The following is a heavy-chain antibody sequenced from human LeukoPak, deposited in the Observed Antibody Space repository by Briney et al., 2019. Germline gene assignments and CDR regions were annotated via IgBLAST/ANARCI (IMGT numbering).Heavy chain of an antibody. Sequence: GGSLRLSCAVSGFTFSRFAMNWVRQAPGKGLEWVSIISNSGTITSYADSVKGRFTISRDNSKNTVYLQMNSLRAEDTALYYCATESFHYWGQGTLVAVSS. J-gene: IGHJ4*02. CDR2: ISNSGTIT. D-gene: IGHD3-10*01. CDR3: ATESFHY. CDR1: GFTFSRFA. V-gene: IGHV3-23*01.